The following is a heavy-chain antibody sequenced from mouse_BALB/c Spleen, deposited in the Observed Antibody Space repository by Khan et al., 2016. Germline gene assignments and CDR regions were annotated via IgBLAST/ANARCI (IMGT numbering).Heavy chain of an antibody. Sequence: EVQLQQSGPELIKPGASAKMSCKASGYTFTSYVMHWVKQKPEQGLEWIGYMNPYIDGSKYNEKFKGKATLTSDKSSSTAYMELSSLTSEDSAVDYCARNGYDWYDNVYWYFDVRGAGTTFTVSS. CDR1: GYTFTSYV. CDR3: ARNGYDWYDNVYWYFDV. J-gene: IGHJ1*01. V-gene: IGHV1S136*01. D-gene: IGHD2-14*01. CDR2: MNPYIDGS.